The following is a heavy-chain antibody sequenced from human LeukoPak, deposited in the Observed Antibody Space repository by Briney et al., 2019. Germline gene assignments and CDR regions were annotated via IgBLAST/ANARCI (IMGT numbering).Heavy chain of an antibody. CDR2: ISYDGSTK. CDR1: GFTFSSYA. CDR3: ARDGRAVAGEHDY. V-gene: IGHV3-30*04. D-gene: IGHD6-19*01. J-gene: IGHJ4*02. Sequence: SGGSLRLSCAASGFTFSSYAIHWVRQAPGKGLEWVALISYDGSTKYSTDSVKGRFTISRDNSKNTLYLQMNSLRPEGTAVYYCARDGRAVAGEHDYWGQGTLVTVSS.